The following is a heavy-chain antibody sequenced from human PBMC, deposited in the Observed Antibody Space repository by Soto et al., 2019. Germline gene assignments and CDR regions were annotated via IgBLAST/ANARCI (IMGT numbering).Heavy chain of an antibody. J-gene: IGHJ6*02. D-gene: IGHD3-3*01. CDR1: GGTFSSYA. Sequence: SVKVSCKAPGGTFSSYAISWVRQAPGQGLEWMGGIIPIFGTANYAQKFQGRVTITADESTSTAYMELSSLRSEDTAVYYCARRGITIFGVVDYYYYYGMDVWGQGTTVTVSS. CDR3: ARRGITIFGVVDYYYYYGMDV. V-gene: IGHV1-69*13. CDR2: IIPIFGTA.